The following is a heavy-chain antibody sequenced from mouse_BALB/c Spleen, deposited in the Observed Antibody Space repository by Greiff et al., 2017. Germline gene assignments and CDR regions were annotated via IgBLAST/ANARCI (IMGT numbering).Heavy chain of an antibody. CDR2: IDTSDSYT. D-gene: IGHD2-1*01. CDR1: GYTFTDYW. CDR3: ARSPYGNYPFDY. V-gene: IGHV1-69*01. J-gene: IGHJ2*01. Sequence: VQLQQPGAELVMPGASVKMSCKASGYTFTDYWMHWVKQRPGQGLEWIGAIDTSDSYTSYNQKFKGKATLTVDESSSTAYMQLSSLTSEDSAVYYCARSPYGNYPFDYWGQGTTLTVSS.